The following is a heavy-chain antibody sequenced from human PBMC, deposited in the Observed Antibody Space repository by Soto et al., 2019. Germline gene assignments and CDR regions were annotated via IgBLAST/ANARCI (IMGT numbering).Heavy chain of an antibody. D-gene: IGHD6-13*01. V-gene: IGHV3-23*01. CDR1: GFTFSSYA. J-gene: IGHJ5*02. CDR3: AKDSHSHPQGWFDP. Sequence: EVQLLESGGGLVQPGESLRLSCAASGFTFSSYAMTWVRQAPGKGLEWVSSISGSGDYTYFADSVKGRFTISRDNSKDTLYLQMSSLRVEDTAIYYCAKDSHSHPQGWFDPWGQGTLVTVSS. CDR2: ISGSGDYT.